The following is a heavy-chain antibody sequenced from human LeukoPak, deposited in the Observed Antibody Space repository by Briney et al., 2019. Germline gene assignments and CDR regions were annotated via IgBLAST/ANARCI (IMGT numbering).Heavy chain of an antibody. D-gene: IGHD3-3*01. V-gene: IGHV4-4*02. CDR2: IYHSGNT. J-gene: IGHJ5*02. Sequence: SGTLSLTCAVSGGSISSSNWWSWVRQPPGKGLEWIGEIYHSGNTNYNPSLKSRVTILEDKSKNQFSLKLSSVTAADTAVYYCARYNYDFWSGYSKWFDPWGQGTLVTVSS. CDR3: ARYNYDFWSGYSKWFDP. CDR1: GGSISSSNW.